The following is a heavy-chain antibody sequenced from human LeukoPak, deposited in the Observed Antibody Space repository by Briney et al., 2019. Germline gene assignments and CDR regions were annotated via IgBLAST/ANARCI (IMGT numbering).Heavy chain of an antibody. Sequence: SEKVSCKASGGTFSSYAISWVRQAPGQGLEWMGGIIPIFGTANYAQKFQGRVTITADESTSTAYMELSSLRSEDTAVYYCARGLRYFDWSLDCWGQGTLVTVSS. J-gene: IGHJ4*02. V-gene: IGHV1-69*13. CDR2: IIPIFGTA. CDR3: ARGLRYFDWSLDC. CDR1: GGTFSSYA. D-gene: IGHD3-9*01.